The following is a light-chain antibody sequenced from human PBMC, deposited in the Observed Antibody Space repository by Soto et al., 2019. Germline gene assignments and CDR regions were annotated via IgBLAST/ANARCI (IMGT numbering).Light chain of an antibody. CDR2: DAS. Sequence: DIKMTQSPSSLSAPVGDRVTITCQASQDINNYLNWYQQKPGQAXKLXIYDASGLEVGVPSRFSGIGSGTHCTLTISGLQPEDIATYYCQQFGNLTFIFGQGTRLEIK. CDR1: QDINNY. V-gene: IGKV1-33*01. CDR3: QQFGNLTFI. J-gene: IGKJ5*01.